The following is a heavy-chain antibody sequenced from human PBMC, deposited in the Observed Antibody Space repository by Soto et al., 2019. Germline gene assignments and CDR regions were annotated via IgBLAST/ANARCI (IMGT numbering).Heavy chain of an antibody. CDR1: GGSISSSSYY. D-gene: IGHD3-10*01. J-gene: IGHJ6*02. Sequence: SETLSLTCTVSGGSISSSSYYWGWIRQPPGKGLEWIGSIYYSGSTYYNPSLKSRVTISVDTSKNKFSLKLSSVTAADTAVYYCARRGYYYGSGKMYYYGMDVWGQGTTVTVS. CDR3: ARRGYYYGSGKMYYYGMDV. V-gene: IGHV4-39*01. CDR2: IYYSGST.